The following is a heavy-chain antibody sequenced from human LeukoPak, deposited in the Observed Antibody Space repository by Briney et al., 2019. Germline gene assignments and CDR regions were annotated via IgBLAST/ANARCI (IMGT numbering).Heavy chain of an antibody. CDR3: AKSSNGRAFDI. D-gene: IGHD4-11*01. Sequence: GGSLRLSCAASGFTFDDYAMHWVRQAPGKGLEWVSGISWNSGSIGYADSVKGRFTISRDNAKNSLYLQMNSLRAEDTALYYCAKSSNGRAFDIWGQGTMVTVSS. CDR2: ISWNSGSI. CDR1: GFTFDDYA. V-gene: IGHV3-9*01. J-gene: IGHJ3*02.